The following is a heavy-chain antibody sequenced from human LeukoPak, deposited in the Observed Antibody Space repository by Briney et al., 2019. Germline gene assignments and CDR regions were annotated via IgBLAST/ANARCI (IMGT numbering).Heavy chain of an antibody. CDR2: MNPNSGNT. J-gene: IGHJ3*02. CDR3: ARAPQDGYTDAFDI. Sequence: ASVKVSCKASGYTFTSYDINWVRQATGQGLEWMGWMNPNSGNTGYAQKFQGRVTMTRNTSISTAYMELSGLRSEDTAVYYCARAPQDGYTDAFDIWGQGTTVTVSS. D-gene: IGHD5-24*01. CDR1: GYTFTSYD. V-gene: IGHV1-8*01.